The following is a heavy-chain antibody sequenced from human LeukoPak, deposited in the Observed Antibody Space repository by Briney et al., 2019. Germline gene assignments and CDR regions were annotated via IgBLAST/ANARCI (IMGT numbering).Heavy chain of an antibody. D-gene: IGHD3-10*01. Sequence: GGSLRLSCAASGFSVSNNYMNWVRQAPGKGLEWVSVIFSSGPTYYADSVKGRFTISRDTSKNALYLQMNSLRAEDTAVYYCAISGLGFGEFRGLDYWGQGTLVTVSS. CDR2: IFSSGPT. V-gene: IGHV3-53*01. CDR3: AISGLGFGEFRGLDY. CDR1: GFSVSNNY. J-gene: IGHJ4*02.